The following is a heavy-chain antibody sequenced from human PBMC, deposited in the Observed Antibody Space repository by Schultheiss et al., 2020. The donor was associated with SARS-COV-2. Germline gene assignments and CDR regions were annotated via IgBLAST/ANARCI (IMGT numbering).Heavy chain of an antibody. CDR2: ITQEGNP. CDR3: ARDAKGVAVAGTYGMDV. Sequence: GESLKISCAASGFTFSDHWMHWVRQAPGQGLLWVSRITQEGNPTYADSVKGRFTVSRDNAKNSLYLQMNSLRAEDTAVYYCARDAKGVAVAGTYGMDVWGQGTTVTVSS. J-gene: IGHJ6*02. D-gene: IGHD6-19*01. CDR1: GFTFSDHW. V-gene: IGHV3-74*01.